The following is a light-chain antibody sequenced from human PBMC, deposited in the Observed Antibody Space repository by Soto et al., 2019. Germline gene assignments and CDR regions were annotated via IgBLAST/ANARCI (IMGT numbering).Light chain of an antibody. Sequence: EIVMTQSPATLSVSPGERATLSCRASQSVSNNLAWYQHKPGQAPRLLIYGASTRATGIPARFSGRGSGTEFTLIISSLQSEDSAVYYCQQYDNWPPFTFGQGTKLEIK. CDR1: QSVSNN. V-gene: IGKV3-15*01. CDR3: QQYDNWPPFT. J-gene: IGKJ2*01. CDR2: GAS.